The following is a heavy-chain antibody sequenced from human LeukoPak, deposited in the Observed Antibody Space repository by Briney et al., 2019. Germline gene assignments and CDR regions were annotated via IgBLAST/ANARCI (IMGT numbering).Heavy chain of an antibody. CDR2: ISSSSSYI. Sequence: GGSLRLSCAASGFTFSSYSMNWVRQAPGKGLEWVSSISSSSSYIYYADSVKGRFAISRDNAKNSLYLQVNSLRAEDTAVYYCARVKFQEKYFDYWGQGTLVTVSS. CDR3: ARVKFQEKYFDY. CDR1: GFTFSSYS. J-gene: IGHJ4*02. V-gene: IGHV3-21*01.